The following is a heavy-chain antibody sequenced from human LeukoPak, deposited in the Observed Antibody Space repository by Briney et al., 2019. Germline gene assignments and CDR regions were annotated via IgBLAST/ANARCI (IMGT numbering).Heavy chain of an antibody. Sequence: SETLSLTCAVSGVSISSSNSYWGWIRQPPGKGLEWIGSIYYSGNTYYNASLKSRVTISVDTSKNQFSLKLTSVTAADTAVYYCARDRGTWNDDGFDYWGQGTLVTVSS. D-gene: IGHD1-1*01. CDR1: GVSISSSNSY. CDR3: ARDRGTWNDDGFDY. J-gene: IGHJ4*02. CDR2: IYYSGNT. V-gene: IGHV4-39*07.